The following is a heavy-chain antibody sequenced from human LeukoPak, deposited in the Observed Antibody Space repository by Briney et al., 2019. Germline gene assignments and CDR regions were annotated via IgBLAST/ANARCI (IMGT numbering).Heavy chain of an antibody. V-gene: IGHV3-15*01. CDR1: GFTFSSYW. CDR2: IKSKTDGGTT. J-gene: IGHJ4*02. CDR3: TTDRLGLRLGGY. D-gene: IGHD5-12*01. Sequence: GGSLRLSCAASGFTFSSYWMHWVRQAPGKGLEWVGRIKSKTDGGTTDYAAPVKGRFTISRDDSKNTLYLQMNSLKTEDTAVYYCTTDRLGLRLGGYWGQGTLVTVSS.